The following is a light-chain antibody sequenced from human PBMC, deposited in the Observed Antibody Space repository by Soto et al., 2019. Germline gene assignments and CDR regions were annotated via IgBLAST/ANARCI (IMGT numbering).Light chain of an antibody. CDR2: AAS. J-gene: IGKJ1*01. V-gene: IGKV1-8*01. CDR1: QGISSY. CDR3: QQYYSYPQ. Sequence: AIRMTQSPSSLSASTGDRVTITCRASQGISSYLAWYQQKPGKAPKLLIYAASTLQSGVPSRFSGSGSGTDLTLTISCLQSEDFATYYCQQYYSYPQFGQGTK.